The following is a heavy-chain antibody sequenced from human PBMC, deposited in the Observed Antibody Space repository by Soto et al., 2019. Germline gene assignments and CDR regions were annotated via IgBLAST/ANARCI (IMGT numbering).Heavy chain of an antibody. CDR3: ARAEKLPALKELYYYGMDV. J-gene: IGHJ6*02. D-gene: IGHD1-26*01. Sequence: PGGSLRLSCAASGFTFSSYGMHWVRQAPGKGLEWVPVIYSGGSTYYADSVKGRFTISRDNSKNTLYLQMNSLRAEDTAVYYCARAEKLPALKELYYYGMDVWGQGTTVTVSS. V-gene: IGHV3-NL1*01. CDR1: GFTFSSYG. CDR2: IYSGGST.